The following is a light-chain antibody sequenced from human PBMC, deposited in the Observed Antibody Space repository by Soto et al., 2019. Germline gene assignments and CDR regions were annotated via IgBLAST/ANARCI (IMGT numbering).Light chain of an antibody. CDR3: SSYAGRNSV. V-gene: IGLV2-8*01. CDR2: EVS. Sequence: QSALTQPPSASGSPGQSVTISCTGTSSDVGGYNYVSWYQQHPGKAPKLMIYEVSKRPSGVPDRFSGSKSGNTASLTVSGLQAEDEADYYCSSYAGRNSVFGPGTKVTVL. CDR1: SSDVGGYNY. J-gene: IGLJ1*01.